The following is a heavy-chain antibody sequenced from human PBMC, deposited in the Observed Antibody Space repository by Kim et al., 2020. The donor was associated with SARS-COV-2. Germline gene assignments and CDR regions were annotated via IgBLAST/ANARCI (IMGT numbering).Heavy chain of an antibody. Sequence: SETLSLTCAVSGGSISSSNWWSWVRQPPGKVLEWIGEIYHSGSTNYNPSLKSRVTISVDKSKNQFSLKLSSVTAADTAVYYCARAGYDDYYYYGMDVWGQGTTVSVSS. CDR2: IYHSGST. CDR3: ARAGYDDYYYYGMDV. V-gene: IGHV4-4*02. CDR1: GGSISSSNW. J-gene: IGHJ6*02. D-gene: IGHD3-16*01.